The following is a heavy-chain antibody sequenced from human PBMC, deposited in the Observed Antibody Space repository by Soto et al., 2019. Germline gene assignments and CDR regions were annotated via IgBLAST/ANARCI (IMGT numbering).Heavy chain of an antibody. D-gene: IGHD3-3*01. CDR3: AKGQDIPIFDHFDP. J-gene: IGHJ5*02. Sequence: WWSLRLSCSASVFTASGLSFNLFVMNCVRQAPGKGLEWVSSISGGGSSTYYADSVKGRFTVSRDNSKNTLYLEMNSLGDDDTAVYYCAKGQDIPIFDHFDPWGPGTLVTVSS. CDR1: VFTASGLSFNLFV. CDR2: ISGGGSST. V-gene: IGHV3-23*01.